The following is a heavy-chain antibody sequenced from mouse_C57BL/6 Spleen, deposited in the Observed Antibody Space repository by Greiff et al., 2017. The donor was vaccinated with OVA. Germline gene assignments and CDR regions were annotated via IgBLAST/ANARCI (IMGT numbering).Heavy chain of an antibody. Sequence: EVMLVESGGGLVKPGGSLKLSCAASGFTFSDYGMHWVRQAPEKGLEWVAYISSGSSTIYYADTVKGRFTISRDNAKNTLFLQMTSLRSEDTAMYYCARRYADDGYYLDYWGQGTTLTVSS. CDR2: ISSGSSTI. CDR1: GFTFSDYG. J-gene: IGHJ2*01. V-gene: IGHV5-17*01. CDR3: ARRYADDGYYLDY. D-gene: IGHD2-3*01.